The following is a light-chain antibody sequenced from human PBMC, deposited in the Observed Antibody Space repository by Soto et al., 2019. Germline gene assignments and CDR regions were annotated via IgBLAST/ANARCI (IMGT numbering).Light chain of an antibody. CDR3: SSYTSSSTLV. Sequence: LTQPASVSGSPGQSITISCTGTSSDVGGYNYVSWYQQHPGKAPKLMIYEVSNRPSGVSNRFSGSKSGNTASLTVSGLQAEDEADYYCSSYTSSSTLVFGTGTKVTVL. J-gene: IGLJ1*01. CDR1: SSDVGGYNY. V-gene: IGLV2-14*01. CDR2: EVS.